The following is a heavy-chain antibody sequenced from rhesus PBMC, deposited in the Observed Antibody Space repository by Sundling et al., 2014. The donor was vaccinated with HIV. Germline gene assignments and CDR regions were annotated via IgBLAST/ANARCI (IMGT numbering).Heavy chain of an antibody. CDR2: LSGSGGST. Sequence: QVQLQESGPGLVKPSATLSLTCAVSGGSISSNYWTWIRQAPGKGLEWIGGLSGSGGSTEYNPSLKRRVTISKDTSKNQFSLKLTSVTAADTAVYYCARAPGGYRGYSMRAALDYWGQGVLVTVSS. V-gene: IGHV4-173*01. J-gene: IGHJ4*01. CDR3: ARAPGGYRGYSMRAALDY. CDR1: GGSISSNY. D-gene: IGHD5-30*01.